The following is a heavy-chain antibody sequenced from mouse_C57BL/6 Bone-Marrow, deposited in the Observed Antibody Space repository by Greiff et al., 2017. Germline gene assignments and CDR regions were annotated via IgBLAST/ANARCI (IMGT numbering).Heavy chain of an antibody. V-gene: IGHV1-72*01. D-gene: IGHD4-1*01. CDR3: ARAGWDHFDY. CDR1: GYTFTSYW. J-gene: IGHJ2*01. CDR2: IDPNRGGT. Sequence: QVQLQQPGAELVKPGASVKLSCKASGYTFTSYWMHWVKQRPGRGLEWIGRIDPNRGGTKYNEKFKRKATLTVDKPSSPAYMQLSSLTSEDSAVYYCARAGWDHFDYWGQGTTLTVSS.